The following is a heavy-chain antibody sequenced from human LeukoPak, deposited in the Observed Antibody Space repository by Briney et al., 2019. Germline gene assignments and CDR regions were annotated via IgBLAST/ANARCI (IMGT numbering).Heavy chain of an antibody. V-gene: IGHV4-59*01. J-gene: IGHJ3*02. CDR1: GGSISSYY. D-gene: IGHD1-26*01. CDR2: ISYSGNT. CDR3: ARATDLVGDAFDI. Sequence: SETLSLTCTVSGGSISSYYWSWIRQPPGKGLEWIGYISYSGNTRYSPSLKSRVTMSVDTSRHQLSLKLSSVTAADTAVYYCARATDLVGDAFDIWGRGTMVTVSS.